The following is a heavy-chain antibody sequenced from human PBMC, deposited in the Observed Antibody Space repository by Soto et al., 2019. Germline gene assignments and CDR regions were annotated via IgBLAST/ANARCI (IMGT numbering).Heavy chain of an antibody. D-gene: IGHD3-10*01. CDR2: IIPIFGTA. V-gene: IGHV1-69*01. CDR1: GGTFSSYA. CDR3: GVGGSGSYFGYYGMDV. J-gene: IGHJ6*02. Sequence: QVQLVQSGAEVKKPGSSVKVSCKASGGTFSSYAISWVRQAPGQGLEWLGGIIPIFGTANYAQKFQGRVTLTADESTSTAYMELSSLRSEDTAVYYCGVGGSGSYFGYYGMDVWGQGTTVTVSS.